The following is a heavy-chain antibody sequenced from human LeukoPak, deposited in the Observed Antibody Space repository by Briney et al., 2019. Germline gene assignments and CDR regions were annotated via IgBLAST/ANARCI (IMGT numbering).Heavy chain of an antibody. Sequence: GGSLRLSCEASGFSFPYGMSWVRQAPGKGLEWVSSIDYDGGSGHYADSVKGRFTISRDNSNNTLFLHLNSLRGEDTAVYYCTRNSGWYGLSWGQGTLVTVSS. J-gene: IGHJ1*01. CDR2: IDYDGGSG. D-gene: IGHD6-19*01. CDR1: GFSFPYG. CDR3: TRNSGWYGLS. V-gene: IGHV3-23*01.